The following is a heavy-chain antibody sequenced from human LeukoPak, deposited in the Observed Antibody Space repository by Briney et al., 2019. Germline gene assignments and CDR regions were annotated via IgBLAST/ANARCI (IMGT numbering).Heavy chain of an antibody. CDR3: AHRSYYGSGSYYLH. Sequence: FSPTLVKPTQTLTLTCTFSGFSLSTSGVGVGWIRQPPGKALEWLPLIYWDDDKRYSPSLKSRLTITKDTSKNQVVLTMTNMDPVDTATYYCAHRSYYGSGSYYLHWGQGTLVTVSS. J-gene: IGHJ4*02. CDR2: IYWDDDK. V-gene: IGHV2-5*02. D-gene: IGHD3-10*01. CDR1: GFSLSTSGVG.